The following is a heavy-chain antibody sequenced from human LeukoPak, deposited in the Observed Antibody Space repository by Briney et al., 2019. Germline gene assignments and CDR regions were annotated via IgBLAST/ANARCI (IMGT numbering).Heavy chain of an antibody. D-gene: IGHD5-18*01. V-gene: IGHV4-61*01. J-gene: IGHJ4*02. Sequence: SETLSLTCTVSGGSISSSNYYWGWTRQPPGKGLEWIGYIYYSGSTNYNPSLKSRVTISVDTSKNQFSLKLSSVTAADTAVYYCARDHGSYGLDYWGQGTLVTVSS. CDR3: ARDHGSYGLDY. CDR1: GGSISSSNYY. CDR2: IYYSGST.